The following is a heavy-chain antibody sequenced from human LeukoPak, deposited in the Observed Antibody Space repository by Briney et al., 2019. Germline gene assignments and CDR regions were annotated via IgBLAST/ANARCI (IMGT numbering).Heavy chain of an antibody. J-gene: IGHJ4*02. CDR3: AKDLVYCSGGSWYSQPRY. CDR1: GFTFSSYT. V-gene: IGHV3-23*01. Sequence: GGSLRLSCAASGFTFSSYTMSWVRQAPGKGLEWVSVISGSGGSTYYADSVKGRFTISRDNSKNTVYLQMNSLRAEDTAVYYCAKDLVYCSGGSWYSQPRYWGQGSLVTVSS. D-gene: IGHD2-15*01. CDR2: ISGSGGST.